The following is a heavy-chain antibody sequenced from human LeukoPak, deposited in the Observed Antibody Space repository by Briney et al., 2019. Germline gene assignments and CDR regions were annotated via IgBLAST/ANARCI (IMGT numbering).Heavy chain of an antibody. CDR2: IRYDGSNK. CDR3: AKAPPDSYFDY. CDR1: GSTLSTV. Sequence: GGSLRLSCAASGSTLSTVMHWVRQAPGKGLEWVAFIRYDGSNKYYADSVKGRFTISRDNSKNTLYLQMNSLRTEDTAVYYCAKAPPDSYFDYWGQGTLVTVSS. D-gene: IGHD3-3*01. J-gene: IGHJ4*02. V-gene: IGHV3-30*02.